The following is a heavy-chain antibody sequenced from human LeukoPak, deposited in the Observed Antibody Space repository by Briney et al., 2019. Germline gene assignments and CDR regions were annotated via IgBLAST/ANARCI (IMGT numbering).Heavy chain of an antibody. V-gene: IGHV1-69*04. CDR3: AREEGGEFDY. D-gene: IGHD2-21*01. J-gene: IGHJ4*02. CDR2: IIPILGIA. Sequence: SVKVSCKASGGTFSSYAISWVRQAPGQGLEWMGRIIPILGIANYAQKFQGRVTNTADKSTSTAYMERSSLRSEATAVYYCAREEGGEFDYWGQGTLVTVSS. CDR1: GGTFSSYA.